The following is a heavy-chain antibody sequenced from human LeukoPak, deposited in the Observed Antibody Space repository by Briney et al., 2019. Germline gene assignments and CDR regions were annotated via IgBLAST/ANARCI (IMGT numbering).Heavy chain of an antibody. CDR2: ISGGTTYI. CDR1: GFSFGDYF. V-gene: IGHV3-11*06. J-gene: IGHJ3*01. D-gene: IGHD3-9*01. CDR3: ARVRAYFDWSPPTGGEAIDV. Sequence: GGSLRLSCAATGFSFGDYFMTWVRQAPGKGLEWISYISGGTTYINHADSVKGRFTISRDNTKNSLFLQMNGLRAEDTAVYYCARVRAYFDWSPPTGGEAIDVWGQGTMVIVSS.